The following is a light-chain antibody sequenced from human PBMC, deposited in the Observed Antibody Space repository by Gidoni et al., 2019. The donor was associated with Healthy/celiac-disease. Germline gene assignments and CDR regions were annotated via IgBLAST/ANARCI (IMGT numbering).Light chain of an antibody. CDR3: NSYTSSYTLV. Sequence: QSALTQPASVSGSPGQSITISCTGTSSDVGGYNYVSWYQQHPGKAPTLMIYDVSNRPSGVSNRFSGSKSGNTASLTISGLQAEDEADYYCNSYTSSYTLVFGGGTKLTVL. CDR2: DVS. J-gene: IGLJ2*01. CDR1: SSDVGGYNY. V-gene: IGLV2-14*01.